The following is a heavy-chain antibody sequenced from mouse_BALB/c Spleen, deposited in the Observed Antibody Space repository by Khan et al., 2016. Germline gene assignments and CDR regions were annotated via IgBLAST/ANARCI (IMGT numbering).Heavy chain of an antibody. CDR2: INSNGGST. V-gene: IGHV5-6-3*01. CDR3: ARMARTIN. Sequence: EVELVESGGGLVQPGGSLKLSCAAFGFTFSSYGMSWVRQTPDKRLELVATINSNGGSTYYPDSVKGRFTISRDNAQNTLYLQMSSLKSEDTAMYYCARMARTINWGQGTTLTVSS. J-gene: IGHJ2*01. CDR1: GFTFSSYG.